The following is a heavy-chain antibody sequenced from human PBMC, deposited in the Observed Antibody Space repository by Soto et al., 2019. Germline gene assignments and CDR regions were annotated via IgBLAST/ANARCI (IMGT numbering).Heavy chain of an antibody. Sequence: QVQLVESGGGVVQPGRSLRLSCAASGFTFSSYGMHWVRQAPGKGLEWVAVIWYDGSNKYYADSVKGRFTISRDNSKNTLYLQMNSLRAEDTAVYYGARDLDSSSRYYYYYYGMDVWGQGTTVTVSS. CDR3: ARDLDSSSRYYYYYYGMDV. CDR1: GFTFSSYG. J-gene: IGHJ6*02. V-gene: IGHV3-33*01. CDR2: IWYDGSNK. D-gene: IGHD6-6*01.